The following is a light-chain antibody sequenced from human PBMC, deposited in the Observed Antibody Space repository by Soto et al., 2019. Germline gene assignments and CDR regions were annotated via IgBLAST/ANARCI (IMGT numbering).Light chain of an antibody. CDR2: GAS. Sequence: EIVLTQSPGTLSLSPGDRATVSCRASQNIAGSHLAWYQQKPGQAPRLLISGASSRATGIPDRFSGRGSGTDFPLTINRLEPEDCALYYCQQYGSSPGTFGQGTNLEIK. CDR3: QQYGSSPGT. V-gene: IGKV3-20*01. J-gene: IGKJ2*01. CDR1: QNIAGSH.